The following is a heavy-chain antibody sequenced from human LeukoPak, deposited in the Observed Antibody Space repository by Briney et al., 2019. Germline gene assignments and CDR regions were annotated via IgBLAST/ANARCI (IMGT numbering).Heavy chain of an antibody. CDR1: GFTFSRYG. Sequence: PGRSLRLSCAASGFTFSRYGMHWVRQAPVKGLEWVLGISWNSGSIGYADSVKGRFTISRDNAKNSLYLQMNSLRAEDTALYYCAKVYYYDSSGYYGDAFDIWGQGTMVTVSS. CDR3: AKVYYYDSSGYYGDAFDI. D-gene: IGHD3-22*01. CDR2: ISWNSGSI. J-gene: IGHJ3*02. V-gene: IGHV3-9*01.